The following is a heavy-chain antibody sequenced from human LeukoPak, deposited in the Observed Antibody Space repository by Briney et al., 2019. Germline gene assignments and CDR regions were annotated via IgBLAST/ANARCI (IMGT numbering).Heavy chain of an antibody. D-gene: IGHD6-13*01. V-gene: IGHV4-59*01. CDR1: GGSTSGYY. CDR2: IYYSGST. Sequence: TSETLSLTCTVSGGSTSGYYWSWIRQPPGKGLEWIGCIYYSGSTNYNPSLKSRVTISVDTSKDQFSLNLSSVTAADTAVYYCARGYSSSWYEFNSFDPWGQGTLVTVSS. J-gene: IGHJ5*02. CDR3: ARGYSSSWYEFNSFDP.